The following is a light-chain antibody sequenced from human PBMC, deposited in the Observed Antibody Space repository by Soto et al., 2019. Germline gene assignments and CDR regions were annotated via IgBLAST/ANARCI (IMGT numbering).Light chain of an antibody. CDR1: QGVSTY. V-gene: IGKV1-9*01. Sequence: IKFTQSPSSRYASVGDRVAIACRASQGVSTYLAWYQPRPGKAPNLLIYGASTMQSGVPSRFSGSGSGTDLTLTISGLQTEDFATYACQQANSFLGITFGQGTRLEIK. CDR2: GAS. CDR3: QQANSFLGIT. J-gene: IGKJ5*01.